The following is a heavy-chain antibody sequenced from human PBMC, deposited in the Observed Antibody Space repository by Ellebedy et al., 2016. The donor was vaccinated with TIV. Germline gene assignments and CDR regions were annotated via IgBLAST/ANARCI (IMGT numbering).Heavy chain of an antibody. CDR2: KYTSGTS. D-gene: IGHD3-10*01. V-gene: IGHV4-61*08. CDR3: ARDHYGSLDV. J-gene: IGHJ6*02. CDR1: GGSVSSAGFQ. Sequence: SETLSLTXSVSGGSVSSAGFQWSWIRQPPGKGLEWIGLKYTSGTSTYDPSLNSRATISVDTSKNQFSLRLTSLTAADTAVYYCARDHYGSLDVWGQGITVTVSS.